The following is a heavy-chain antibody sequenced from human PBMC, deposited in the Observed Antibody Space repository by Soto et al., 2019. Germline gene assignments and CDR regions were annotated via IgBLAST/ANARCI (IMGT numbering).Heavy chain of an antibody. V-gene: IGHV3-23*01. CDR1: GFTFSSYA. CDR2: ISGSGGNT. Sequence: GGSLRLSCAASGFTFSSYAMSWVRQAPGKGLEWVSTISGSGGNTYYADSVKGQVTISADKSISTAYLQWSSLKASDTAMYYRARGIAGNDYWGQGTLVTVSS. D-gene: IGHD6-13*01. CDR3: ARGIAGNDY. J-gene: IGHJ4*02.